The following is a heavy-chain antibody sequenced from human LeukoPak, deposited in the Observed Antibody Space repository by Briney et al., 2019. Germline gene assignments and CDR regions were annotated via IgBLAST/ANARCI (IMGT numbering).Heavy chain of an antibody. CDR2: INHSGST. D-gene: IGHD3-10*01. Sequence: SETLSLTCAVYGGSFSGYYWSWIRQPPGKGLEWIGEINHSGSTNYNPSLKSRLSTSVDTSKNTFSLKLTSVSAADTAVYYCARHRTNNYGSGTPFDNWGQGTLVTVSS. CDR3: ARHRTNNYGSGTPFDN. CDR1: GGSFSGYY. J-gene: IGHJ4*02. V-gene: IGHV4-34*01.